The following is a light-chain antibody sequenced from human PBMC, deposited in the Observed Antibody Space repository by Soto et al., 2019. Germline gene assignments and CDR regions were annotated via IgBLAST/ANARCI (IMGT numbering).Light chain of an antibody. CDR2: RNN. Sequence: QSALTQPPSASGTPGQRVTISCSGSSSNIESNYVYWYQQLPGTAPKLLIYRNNQRPSGVPDRFSGSKSGTSASLAISGLRSEDEADYYCAAWDDSLSGPGCVFGTGTKVTVL. J-gene: IGLJ1*01. CDR3: AAWDDSLSGPGCV. V-gene: IGLV1-47*01. CDR1: SSNIESNY.